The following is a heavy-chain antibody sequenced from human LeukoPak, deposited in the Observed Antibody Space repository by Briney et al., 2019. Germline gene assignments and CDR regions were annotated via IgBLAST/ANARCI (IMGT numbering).Heavy chain of an antibody. V-gene: IGHV4-39*07. CDR1: GFTFSSYG. CDR2: IYYSGST. Sequence: GSLRLSCAASGFTFSSYGMHWVRQAPGKGLEWIGSIYYSGSTYYNPSLKSRVTISVDTSKNQFSLKLSSVTAADTAVYYCARVSAVTTNNWFDPWGQGTLVTVSS. D-gene: IGHD4-17*01. J-gene: IGHJ5*02. CDR3: ARVSAVTTNNWFDP.